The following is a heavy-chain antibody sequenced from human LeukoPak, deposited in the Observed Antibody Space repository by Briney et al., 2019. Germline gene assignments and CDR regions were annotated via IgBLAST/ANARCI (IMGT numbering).Heavy chain of an antibody. Sequence: GGSLRLSCAASGFTFSSYWMSWVRQAPGNGLEWVGNIKQDVSEKYYVDSVKGRFTISRDNAKNSLYLQMNSLRAEDTAVYYCARDLGYSSGWDYYYYGMDVWGQGTTVTVSS. J-gene: IGHJ6*02. CDR1: GFTFSSYW. V-gene: IGHV3-7*01. CDR3: ARDLGYSSGWDYYYYGMDV. CDR2: IKQDVSEK. D-gene: IGHD6-19*01.